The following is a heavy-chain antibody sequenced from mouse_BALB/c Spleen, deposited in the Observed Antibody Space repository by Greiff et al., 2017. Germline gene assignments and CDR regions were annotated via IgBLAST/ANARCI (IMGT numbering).Heavy chain of an antibody. CDR2: INPSSGYT. Sequence: QVQLQQSGAELARPGASVKMSCKASGYTFTSYTMHWVKQRPGQGLEWIGYINPSSGYTNYNQKFKDKATLTADKSSSTAYMQLSSLTSEDSAVYYCARSSTMITTAAYWGQGTLVTVSA. J-gene: IGHJ3*01. V-gene: IGHV1-4*01. CDR3: ARSSTMITTAAY. D-gene: IGHD2-4*01. CDR1: GYTFTSYT.